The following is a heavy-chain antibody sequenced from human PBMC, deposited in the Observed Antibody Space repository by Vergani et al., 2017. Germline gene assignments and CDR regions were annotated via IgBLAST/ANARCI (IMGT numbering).Heavy chain of an antibody. CDR2: ISSSSSYI. CDR1: GFTFSSYS. J-gene: IGHJ6*02. V-gene: IGHV3-21*01. Sequence: EVQLVESGGGLVKPGGSLRLSCAASGFTFSSYSMNWVRQAPGKGLACVSSISSSSSYIYYADSVKGRFTISRDNAKNSLYLQMNSLRAEDTAVYYCASPQVASSGGSYYYYYGMDVWGQGTTVTVSS. D-gene: IGHD2-15*01. CDR3: ASPQVASSGGSYYYYYGMDV.